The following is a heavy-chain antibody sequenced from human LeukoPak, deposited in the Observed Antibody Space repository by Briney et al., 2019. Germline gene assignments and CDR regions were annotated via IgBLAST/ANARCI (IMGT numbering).Heavy chain of an antibody. Sequence: GGSLRHSCAVSGFPFSGFAMSWVRQAPGRGREWVSTISGGGDNTYFADSVKGRFTISRDNSKNTLFLQMVSLRAEDTAVYYCAKFEGALLGNYYMDVWGKGTTVTVSS. CDR3: AKFEGALLGNYYMDV. J-gene: IGHJ6*03. V-gene: IGHV3-23*01. CDR2: ISGGGDNT. CDR1: GFPFSGFA.